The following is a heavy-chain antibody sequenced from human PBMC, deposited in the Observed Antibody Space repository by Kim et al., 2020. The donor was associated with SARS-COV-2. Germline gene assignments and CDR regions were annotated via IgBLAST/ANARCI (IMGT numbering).Heavy chain of an antibody. J-gene: IGHJ4*02. CDR2: ISGSGGST. CDR3: AKGTVAGTGGHFDY. CDR1: GFTFSSYA. V-gene: IGHV3-23*01. Sequence: GGSPRLSCAASGFTFSSYAMSWVRQAPGKGLEWVSAISGSGGSTYYADSVKGRFTISRDNSKNTLYLQMNSLRAEDTAVYYCAKGTVAGTGGHFDYWGQGTLVTVSS. D-gene: IGHD6-19*01.